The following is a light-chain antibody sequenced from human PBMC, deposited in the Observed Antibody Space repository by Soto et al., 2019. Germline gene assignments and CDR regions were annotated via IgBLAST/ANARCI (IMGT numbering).Light chain of an antibody. CDR2: WAS. CDR1: QSILYSSNNKNY. CDR3: HQYGSTPFT. Sequence: DIVMTQSPDSLAVSLGERATINCKSSQSILYSSNNKNYLAWYQQKPGQPPKLLIYWASTRESGVPDRFSGSGSGTDFTLTISRLEPEDFAVYHCHQYGSTPFTFGPGTKVDIK. V-gene: IGKV4-1*01. J-gene: IGKJ3*01.